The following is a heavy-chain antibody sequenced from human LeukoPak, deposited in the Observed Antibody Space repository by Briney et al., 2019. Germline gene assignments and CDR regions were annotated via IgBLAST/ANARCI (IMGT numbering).Heavy chain of an antibody. D-gene: IGHD2-2*01. V-gene: IGHV4-31*03. J-gene: IGHJ4*02. CDR2: IYYSGSA. CDR1: GGAIGSDGYY. CDR3: ARARRAYCSSTSCYAPPFDY. Sequence: SETLSLTCSVSGGAIGSDGYYWNWIRQHPGKGLEWIGYIYYSGSASYNPSLKSRVTISVDTSKNQFSLRLSSVTAADTAVYYCARARRAYCSSTSCYAPPFDYWGQGTLVTVSS.